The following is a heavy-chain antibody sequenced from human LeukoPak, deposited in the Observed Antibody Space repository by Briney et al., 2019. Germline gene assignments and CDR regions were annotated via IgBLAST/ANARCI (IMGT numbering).Heavy chain of an antibody. CDR1: GYAFTNFV. CDR3: ARDQIGVAAAAY. D-gene: IGHD6-13*01. V-gene: IGHV1-3*01. J-gene: IGHJ4*02. CDR2: INPSNDDT. Sequence: ASVKVSCKASGYAFTNFVIHWVRQAPGQRLEWMGWINPSNDDTKYSQKFQGRVTITRDTSASTAYMELSSLRSEDTALYYCARDQIGVAAAAYWGQGTLVTVSS.